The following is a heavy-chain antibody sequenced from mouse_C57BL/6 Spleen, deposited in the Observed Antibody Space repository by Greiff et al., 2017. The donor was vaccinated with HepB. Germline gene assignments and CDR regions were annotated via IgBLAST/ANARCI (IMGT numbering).Heavy chain of an antibody. CDR2: IYPRSGNT. V-gene: IGHV1-81*01. D-gene: IGHD1-1*01. Sequence: VQLQQSGAELARPGASVKLSCKASGYTFTSYGISWVKQRTGQGLEWIGEIYPRSGNTYYNEKFKGKATLTADKSSSTAYMELRSLTSEDSAVYFCARGLYYGSSYRAMDYWGQGTSVTVSS. CDR1: GYTFTSYG. CDR3: ARGLYYGSSYRAMDY. J-gene: IGHJ4*01.